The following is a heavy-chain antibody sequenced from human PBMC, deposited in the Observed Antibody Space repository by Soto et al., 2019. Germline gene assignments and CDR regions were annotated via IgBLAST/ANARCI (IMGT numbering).Heavy chain of an antibody. CDR3: ARRDFRSSGSYCWFDP. V-gene: IGHV1-18*04. CDR1: GYTFTNYV. CDR2: IRPHNGDT. Sequence: GASVKVSCKASGYTFTNYVIVWVRQAPGQGLEWMGWIRPHNGDTNYAQKFQGRVSMTTDTSTDTTYMELRSLRPDDTAVYYCARRDFRSSGSYCWFDPWGQGTLVTVSS. J-gene: IGHJ5*02. D-gene: IGHD1-26*01.